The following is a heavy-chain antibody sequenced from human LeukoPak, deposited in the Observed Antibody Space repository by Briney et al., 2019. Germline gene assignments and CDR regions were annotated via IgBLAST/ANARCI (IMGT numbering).Heavy chain of an antibody. CDR3: ARSMVRGANWFDP. CDR2: IYYSGST. J-gene: IGHJ5*02. D-gene: IGHD3-10*01. V-gene: IGHV4-30-4*01. Sequence: SQTLSLTCTVSGGSISSGDYYWSWIRQPPGKGLEWIGYIYYSGSTYYNPSLKSRVTISVDTSKNQFSPKLSSVTAADTAVYYCARSMVRGANWFDPWGQGTLVTVSS. CDR1: GGSISSGDYY.